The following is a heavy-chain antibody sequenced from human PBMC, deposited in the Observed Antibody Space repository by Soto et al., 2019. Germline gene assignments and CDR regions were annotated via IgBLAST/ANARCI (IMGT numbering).Heavy chain of an antibody. CDR3: ARLRGYCSSTSCPYYYYGMDV. CDR1: GYSFTSYW. CDR2: IYPGDSDT. D-gene: IGHD2-2*01. V-gene: IGHV5-51*01. J-gene: IGHJ6*02. Sequence: HGESLKISCKGSGYSFTSYWIGWVRQMPGKGLEWMGIIYPGDSDTRYSPSFQGQVTISADKSISTAYLQWSSLKASDTAMYYCARLRGYCSSTSCPYYYYGMDVWGQGTTVTVSS.